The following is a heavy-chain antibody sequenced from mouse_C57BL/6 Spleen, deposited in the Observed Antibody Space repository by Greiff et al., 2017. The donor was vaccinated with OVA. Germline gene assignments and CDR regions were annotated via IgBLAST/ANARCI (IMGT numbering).Heavy chain of an antibody. CDR1: GYTFTSYW. J-gene: IGHJ4*01. CDR2: IDPSDSET. V-gene: IGHV1-52*01. D-gene: IGHD1-1*01. Sequence: QVQLQQPGAELVRPGSSVKLSCKASGYTFTSYWMHWVKQRPIQGLEWIGNIDPSDSETHYNQKFKDKATLTVDKSSSTAYMQLSSLTSEASAVYYCARGGSRYAMDYWGQGTSVTVSS. CDR3: ARGGSRYAMDY.